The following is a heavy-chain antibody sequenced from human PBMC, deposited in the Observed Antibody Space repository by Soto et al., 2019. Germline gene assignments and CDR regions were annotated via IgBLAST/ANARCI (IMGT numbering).Heavy chain of an antibody. D-gene: IGHD3-22*01. V-gene: IGHV1-69*08. J-gene: IGHJ6*02. CDR3: ARDQYYYDSSGYYSVPYYYGMDV. Sequence: SVKVSCKTSGGTFSNDIITWVRQAPGQGLEWMGRIIPLLDTTNYAQKFQGRVTITADKSTGTAYMELSSLRSEDTAVYYCARDQYYYDSSGYYSVPYYYGMDVWGQGTTVTVS. CDR2: IIPLLDTT. CDR1: GGTFSNDI.